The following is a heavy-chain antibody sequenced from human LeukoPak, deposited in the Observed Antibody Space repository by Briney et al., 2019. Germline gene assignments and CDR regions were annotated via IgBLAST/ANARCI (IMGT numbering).Heavy chain of an antibody. CDR1: GGSISSSY. CDR3: ARIGDFWSGYFDY. V-gene: IGHV4-59*01. J-gene: IGHJ4*02. CDR2: IYYSGNT. Sequence: SSETLSLTCTVSGGSISSSYWHWIRKPPGKELEWIGFIYYSGNTNYNPSLKSRLTISLDTSKMQFSLKLSSVTAADTAVYYCARIGDFWSGYFDYWGKGTLVTVSS. D-gene: IGHD3-3*01.